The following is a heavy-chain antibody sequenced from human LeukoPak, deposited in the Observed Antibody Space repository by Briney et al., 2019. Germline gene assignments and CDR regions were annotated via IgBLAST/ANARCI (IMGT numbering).Heavy chain of an antibody. CDR1: GFTFSSYE. J-gene: IGHJ3*02. Sequence: GGSVRLSCVASGFTFSSYEMNWVRQAPGKGLEWVSYISSSGSTIYYADSVKGRFTISRDNAKNSLYLQMNSLRAEDTAVYYCARGAVTTFLSAFDIWGQGTMVTVSS. CDR3: ARGAVTTFLSAFDI. V-gene: IGHV3-48*03. CDR2: ISSSGSTI. D-gene: IGHD4-17*01.